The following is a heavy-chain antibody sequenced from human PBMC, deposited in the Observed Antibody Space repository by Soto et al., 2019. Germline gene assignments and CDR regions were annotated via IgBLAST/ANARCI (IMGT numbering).Heavy chain of an antibody. Sequence: SETLSLTCAVYGGSFSGYYWSWIRQPLGKGLEWIGEINHSGSTNYNPSLKSRVTISVDTSKNQFSLKLSSVTAADTAVYYCARVQGFGELMDGCYYYYGMDVWGQGTTVTVSS. V-gene: IGHV4-34*01. J-gene: IGHJ6*02. D-gene: IGHD3-10*01. CDR2: INHSGST. CDR3: ARVQGFGELMDGCYYYYGMDV. CDR1: GGSFSGYY.